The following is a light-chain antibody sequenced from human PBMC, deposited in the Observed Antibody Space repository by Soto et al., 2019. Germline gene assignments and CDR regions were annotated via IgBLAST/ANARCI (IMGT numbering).Light chain of an antibody. Sequence: QSVLTQPPSVSGAPGQRVTISCTGSSSNIGAGYDVHWYQQLPGTAPKLLIYGNSNRPSGVPVRFSGSKSGTSASLAITGLQAEDEADDYCQSYDSSLSGVVFGGGTQLTVL. CDR1: SSNIGAGYD. V-gene: IGLV1-40*01. CDR3: QSYDSSLSGVV. J-gene: IGLJ2*01. CDR2: GNS.